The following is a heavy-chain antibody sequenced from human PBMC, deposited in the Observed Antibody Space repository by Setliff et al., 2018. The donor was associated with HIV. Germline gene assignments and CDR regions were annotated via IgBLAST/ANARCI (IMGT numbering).Heavy chain of an antibody. CDR1: GYTFTTYA. CDR3: ARTLTYYFDGSFSSGPADY. J-gene: IGHJ4*02. D-gene: IGHD3-22*01. CDR2: INTGNGNT. V-gene: IGHV1-3*04. Sequence: ASVKVSCKASGYTFTTYAVIWVRQAPGQSLEWMGWINTGNGNTRLSQKFQGRVTISRDTSASTAYVELYSLTSEDTAVYYCARTLTYYFDGSFSSGPADYWGLGTLVTVSS.